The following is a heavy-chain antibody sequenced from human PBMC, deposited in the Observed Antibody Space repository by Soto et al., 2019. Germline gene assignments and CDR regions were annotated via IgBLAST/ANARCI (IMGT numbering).Heavy chain of an antibody. J-gene: IGHJ6*02. Sequence: LQPISLRCTASGGSIGSRACCRSRNSKHPEKGLEWIGYIYDSGSTYYNPSLKSRVSISVDMSQNQFSLKLSSVTAVDTAVYFCARDAYSYGMDVWGQGTTLTVSS. V-gene: IGHV4-31*03. CDR3: ARDAYSYGMDV. CDR2: IYDSGST. CDR1: GGSIGSRACC.